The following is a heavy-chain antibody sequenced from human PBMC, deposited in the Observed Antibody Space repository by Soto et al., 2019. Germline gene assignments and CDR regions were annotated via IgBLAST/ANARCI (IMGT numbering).Heavy chain of an antibody. J-gene: IGHJ6*02. V-gene: IGHV1-58*01. CDR2: IVVGSGNT. CDR3: AAERTPDYYYYYRMDV. CDR1: GFTFTSSA. Sequence: SVKVSCKASGFTFTSSAVQWVRQARGQRLEWIGWIVVGSGNTNYAQKFQERVTITRDMSTSTAYMELSSLRSEDKAVYYCAAERTPDYYYYYRMDVWGQGNTVTVSS.